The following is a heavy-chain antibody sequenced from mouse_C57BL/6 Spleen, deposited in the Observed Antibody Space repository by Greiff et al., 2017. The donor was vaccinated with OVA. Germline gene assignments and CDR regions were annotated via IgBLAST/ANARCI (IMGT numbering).Heavy chain of an antibody. CDR2: FYPGSGII. CDR3: ARHGESGGYFLDY. J-gene: IGHJ2*01. CDR1: GNTFIEYT. D-gene: IGHD2-3*01. Sequence: QVQLKESGAELVKPGASVKLSCKATGNTFIEYTIHWVKPRSGQGLVWLGWFYPGSGIIKYNEKFKDKATLTADKSSSTVNIEHSRLTSEDSAVYFCARHGESGGYFLDYWGQGTTLAVS. V-gene: IGHV1-62-2*01.